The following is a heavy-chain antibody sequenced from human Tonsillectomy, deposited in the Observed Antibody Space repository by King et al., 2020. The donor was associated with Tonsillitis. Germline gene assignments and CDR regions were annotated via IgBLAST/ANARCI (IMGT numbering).Heavy chain of an antibody. Sequence: QLQESGPGLVKPSQTLSLTCTVSGGSISTDGYFWSWIRQHPEKGLEWIAYIYYTGSTYYNPSLKSRVTISVDTSKNQFSLKVNSVTAADTAVYYCAGSGATVDYWGQGTLVTVSS. CDR3: AGSGATVDY. V-gene: IGHV4-31*03. D-gene: IGHD2-15*01. J-gene: IGHJ4*02. CDR1: GGSISTDGYF. CDR2: IYYTGST.